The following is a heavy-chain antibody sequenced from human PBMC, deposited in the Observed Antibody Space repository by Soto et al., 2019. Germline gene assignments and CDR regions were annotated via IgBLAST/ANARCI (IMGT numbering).Heavy chain of an antibody. D-gene: IGHD3-22*01. CDR1: EFTFSSYG. Sequence: PGGSLRLSYSASEFTFSSYGMHWFRPAPGKGLAWVAGIRYDGSNEYYADSVKGRFTISRDSSKNTLYLKMNSLRAEDTAVYYCARGPHIVVRYEGFDIWGQGT. CDR3: ARGPHIVVRYEGFDI. V-gene: IGHV3-33*01. J-gene: IGHJ3*02. CDR2: IRYDGSNE.